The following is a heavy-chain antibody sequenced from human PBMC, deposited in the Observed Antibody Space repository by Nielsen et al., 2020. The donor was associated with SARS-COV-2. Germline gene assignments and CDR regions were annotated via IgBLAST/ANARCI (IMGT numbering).Heavy chain of an antibody. J-gene: IGHJ3*02. CDR3: ARETRRHYDFWSGSTPHDAFDI. CDR1: GGSISSSSYY. D-gene: IGHD3-3*01. CDR2: IYYSGST. Sequence: SETLSLTCTVSGGSISSSSYYWGWIRQPPGKGLEWIGSIYYSGSTYYNPSLKSRVTISVDTSKNQFSLKLSSVAAADTAVYYCARETRRHYDFWSGSTPHDAFDIWGQGTMVTVSS. V-gene: IGHV4-39*02.